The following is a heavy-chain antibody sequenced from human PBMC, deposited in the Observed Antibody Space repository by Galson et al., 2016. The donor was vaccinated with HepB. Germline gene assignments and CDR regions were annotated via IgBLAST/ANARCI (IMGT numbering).Heavy chain of an antibody. V-gene: IGHV5-51*01. CDR3: ARQTAEGSFDY. J-gene: IGHJ4*02. D-gene: IGHD2-21*02. CDR1: GYTFSSYW. CDR2: IYPGDSDI. Sequence: QSGAEVKKPGESLRISCKASGYTFSSYWIGWVRQMPGKGLEWMGVIYPGDSDIRYSPSFQGQVTISADKSTSTAYLQWSSLRASDTAMYYCARQTAEGSFDYWGQGTLVTVSS.